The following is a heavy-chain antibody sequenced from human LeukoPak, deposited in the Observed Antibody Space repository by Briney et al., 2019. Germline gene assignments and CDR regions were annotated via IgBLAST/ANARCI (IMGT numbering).Heavy chain of an antibody. D-gene: IGHD2-2*02. CDR1: GFTFSDYY. CDR3: ARVLDTYDAFDI. Sequence: GGSLRLSCAAFGFTFSDYYMSWIRQAPGKGLEWVSYISGGGSTIYYADSVKGRFTISRDNAKNSLYLQMNSLRAEDTAVYYCARVLDTYDAFDIWGQGTMVTVSS. V-gene: IGHV3-11*04. J-gene: IGHJ3*02. CDR2: ISGGGSTI.